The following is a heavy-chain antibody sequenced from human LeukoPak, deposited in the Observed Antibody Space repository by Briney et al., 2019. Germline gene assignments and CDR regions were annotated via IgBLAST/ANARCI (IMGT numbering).Heavy chain of an antibody. CDR3: ARVPLGWNYGVDY. J-gene: IGHJ4*02. D-gene: IGHD1-7*01. CDR1: GFTFSSYW. CDR2: IKQDGSEK. Sequence: PGGSLRLSCAASGFTFSSYWMSWVRQAPGKGLEWVANIKQDGSEKYYVDSVKGRFTISRDNAKNSLYLQMNSLRAEDTAVYYCARVPLGWNYGVDYWGQGTLVTVSS. V-gene: IGHV3-7*01.